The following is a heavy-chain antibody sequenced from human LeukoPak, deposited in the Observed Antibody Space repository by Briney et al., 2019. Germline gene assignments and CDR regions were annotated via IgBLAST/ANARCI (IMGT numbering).Heavy chain of an antibody. CDR1: GYTFTSYG. CDR3: ARDHSQKAAAGRLFDY. D-gene: IGHD6-13*01. J-gene: IGHJ4*02. CDR2: ISAYNDNT. V-gene: IGHV1-18*01. Sequence: ASVKVSCKASGYTFTSYGISWVRQAPGQGLEWMGWISAYNDNTNYAQKLQGRVTMTTDTSTNTAYMELRSLRSDDTAVYYCARDHSQKAAAGRLFDYWGQGTLVTVSS.